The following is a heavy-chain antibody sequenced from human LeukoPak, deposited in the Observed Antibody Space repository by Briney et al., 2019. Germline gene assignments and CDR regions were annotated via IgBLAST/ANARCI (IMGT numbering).Heavy chain of an antibody. V-gene: IGHV3-7*01. CDR2: INQDGSDK. J-gene: IGHJ4*02. Sequence: GGSLRLSCAASGFTFSRYWMSWVRQAPGKGLEWVANINQDGSDKYYVDSVKGRFTISRDNAKNSLYLQMNSLRAEDTAVYYCARGYYGDPSQVYYFDYWGQGTLVTVSS. CDR1: GFTFSRYW. D-gene: IGHD4-17*01. CDR3: ARGYYGDPSQVYYFDY.